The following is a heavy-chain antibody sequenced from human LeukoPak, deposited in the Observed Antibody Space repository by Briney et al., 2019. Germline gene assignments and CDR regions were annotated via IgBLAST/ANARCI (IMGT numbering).Heavy chain of an antibody. CDR3: ARGSIAARSHPFDY. CDR1: GYTFTRYG. D-gene: IGHD6-6*01. J-gene: IGHJ4*02. CDR2: ISAYNGNT. Sequence: ASVKLSCKASGYTFTRYGISWVRQAPGQGLEWMGWISAYNGNTNYAQKLQGRVTVTTDTSTSTAYMELRSLRSDDTAVYYCARGSIAARSHPFDYWGQGTLVTVSS. V-gene: IGHV1-18*01.